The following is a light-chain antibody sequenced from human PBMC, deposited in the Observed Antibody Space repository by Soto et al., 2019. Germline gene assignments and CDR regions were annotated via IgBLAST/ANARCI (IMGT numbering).Light chain of an antibody. CDR1: SSNIENNY. CDR3: GTWDSSLKAEV. CDR2: DNN. V-gene: IGLV1-51*01. J-gene: IGLJ3*02. Sequence: QSVLTQPPSVSAAPGQRVTISCSGSSSNIENNYVSWYQQLPGTAPRLLISDNNYRPSGIPDRFSGSKSGTSATLGITGLQTGDEADYYCGTWDSSLKAEVFGGGTKLTVL.